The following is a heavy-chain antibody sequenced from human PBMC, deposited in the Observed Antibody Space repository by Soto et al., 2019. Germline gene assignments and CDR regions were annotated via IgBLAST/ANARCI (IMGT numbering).Heavy chain of an antibody. Sequence: QPGGSLRLSCAASGFTFSSYAMSWVRQAPGKGLEWVSAISGSGGSTYYADSVKGRFTISRDNSKNTLYLQMNSLRAEDTAVYYCAKGLGYCTNGVCYPLYWYYGMDVWGQGTTVTVSS. J-gene: IGHJ6*02. D-gene: IGHD2-8*01. CDR3: AKGLGYCTNGVCYPLYWYYGMDV. CDR2: ISGSGGST. V-gene: IGHV3-23*01. CDR1: GFTFSSYA.